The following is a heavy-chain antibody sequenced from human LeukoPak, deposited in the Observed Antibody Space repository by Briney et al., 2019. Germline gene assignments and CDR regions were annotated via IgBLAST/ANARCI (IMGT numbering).Heavy chain of an antibody. CDR2: IYYSGST. CDR3: AREGGAWAVTTRGDWFDY. Sequence: PSETLSLTCTVSGGSISSYYWSWIRQPPGKGLEWIGYIYYSGSTNYNPSLKSRVTMSVDTSKNQFSLKLSSVTAADTAVYYCAREGGAWAVTTRGDWFDYWGQGTLVTVSS. D-gene: IGHD4-11*01. V-gene: IGHV4-59*01. CDR1: GGSISSYY. J-gene: IGHJ4*02.